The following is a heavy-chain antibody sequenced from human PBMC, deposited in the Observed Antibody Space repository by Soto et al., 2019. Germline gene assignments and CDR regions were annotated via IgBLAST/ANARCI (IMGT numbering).Heavy chain of an antibody. CDR3: ARHTPAISISDH. CDR1: GGSISSSSYY. Sequence: QLQLQESGPGLVKPSETLSLTCTVSGGSISSSSYYWGWIRQPPGKVLEWIGSIYYSGSTYYNPSLKSRVTISVATSKNQFSLKLSSVTAADTAVYYCARHTPAISISDHWGQGTLVTVSS. V-gene: IGHV4-39*01. CDR2: IYYSGST. J-gene: IGHJ4*02. D-gene: IGHD2-15*01.